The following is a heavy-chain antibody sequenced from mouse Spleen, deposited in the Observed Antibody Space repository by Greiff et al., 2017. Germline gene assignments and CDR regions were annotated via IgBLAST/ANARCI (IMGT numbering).Heavy chain of an antibody. CDR2: INPSTGGT. V-gene: IGHV1-42*01. J-gene: IGHJ1*01. CDR3: LYGPFCV. D-gene: IGHD1-1*02. Sequence: EVQLQESGPELVKTGASVKISCKASGYSFTDYYMHWVKQSPEKSFEWIGEINPSTGGTSYNQKFKGKATLTVDKSSSTAYMQLKSLTSEDSAVYYCLYGPFCVWGAGTTVTVSS. CDR1: GYSFTDYY.